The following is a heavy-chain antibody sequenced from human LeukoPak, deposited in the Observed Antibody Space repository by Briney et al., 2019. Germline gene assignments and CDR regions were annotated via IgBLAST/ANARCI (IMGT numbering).Heavy chain of an antibody. J-gene: IGHJ4*02. CDR3: VRHFAPFRLGPHFDY. V-gene: IGHV4-59*08. Sequence: PSETLSLTCSVSGGSITNYYWSWLRQPPGRGLEWIGYIYYSGSTNYNPSLKSRVTISVDTSRNQSSLNLTSMTAADTAVYYCVRHFAPFRLGPHFDYWGQGSLVTVSS. D-gene: IGHD1-26*01. CDR1: GGSITNYY. CDR2: IYYSGST.